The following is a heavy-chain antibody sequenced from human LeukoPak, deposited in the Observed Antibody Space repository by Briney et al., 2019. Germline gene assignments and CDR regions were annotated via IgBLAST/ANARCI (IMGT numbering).Heavy chain of an antibody. CDR3: AKDAVRWSFDY. J-gene: IGHJ4*02. D-gene: IGHD4-23*01. V-gene: IGHV1-8*01. Sequence: FQGRVTMTRNPSISTAYMELSSLRSEDTAVYYCAKDAVRWSFDYWGQGTLVTVSS.